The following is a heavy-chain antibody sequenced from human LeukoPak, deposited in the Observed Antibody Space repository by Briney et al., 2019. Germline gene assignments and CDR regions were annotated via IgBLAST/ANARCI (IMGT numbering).Heavy chain of an antibody. CDR3: ARARWDGYFDY. V-gene: IGHV1-2*04. D-gene: IGHD1-26*01. CDR2: INPNSGGT. J-gene: IGHJ4*02. CDR1: GYTFTGYY. Sequence: ASVTVSCEASGYTFTGYYMHWVRQAPGQGPEWMGWINPNSGGTNYAQKFQGWVTMTRDTSISTAYMELSRLRSDDTAVYYCARARWDGYFDYWGQGTLVTVSS.